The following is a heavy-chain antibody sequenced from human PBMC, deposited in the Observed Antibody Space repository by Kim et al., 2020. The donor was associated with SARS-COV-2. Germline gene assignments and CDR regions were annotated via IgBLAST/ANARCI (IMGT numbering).Heavy chain of an antibody. CDR3: ARVSGDYDILTGYYTVDY. Sequence: GRFTIPRDSAKNSLDLQMNSLRAEDTAVYYCARVSGDYDILTGYYTVDYWGQGTLVTVSS. V-gene: IGHV3-11*06. J-gene: IGHJ4*02. D-gene: IGHD3-9*01.